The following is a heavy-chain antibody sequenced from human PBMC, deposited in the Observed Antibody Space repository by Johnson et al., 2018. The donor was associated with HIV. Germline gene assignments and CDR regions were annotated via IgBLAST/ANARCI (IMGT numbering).Heavy chain of an antibody. V-gene: IGHV3-11*04. CDR2: ISSSGSTI. D-gene: IGHD6-19*01. CDR3: ARIPGSGWEHDAFDI. Sequence: QVQLVESGGGLVKPGGSLRLSCVASGFTFSDYYMTWIRQAPRKGLEWVSYISSSGSTIYYADSVKGRFTISRDNARNSLFLHMNSLRAEDTAVYYCARIPGSGWEHDAFDIWGQGTLVTVSS. CDR1: GFTFSDYY. J-gene: IGHJ3*02.